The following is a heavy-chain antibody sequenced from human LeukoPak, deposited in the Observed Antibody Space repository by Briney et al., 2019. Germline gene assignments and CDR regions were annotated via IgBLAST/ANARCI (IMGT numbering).Heavy chain of an antibody. CDR1: GFTFSSHA. V-gene: IGHV3-23*01. J-gene: IGHJ4*02. Sequence: GGSLRLSCAASGFTFSSHAMSWVRQAPGKGLEWVSAISAGGGTTYYPDSEKGRFTISRDNSKNTLNLQMNSLRAEDTAVYYCAKQGYYDSSGYYLYYFDHWGQGTLVTVSS. CDR3: AKQGYYDSSGYYLYYFDH. CDR2: ISAGGGTT. D-gene: IGHD3-22*01.